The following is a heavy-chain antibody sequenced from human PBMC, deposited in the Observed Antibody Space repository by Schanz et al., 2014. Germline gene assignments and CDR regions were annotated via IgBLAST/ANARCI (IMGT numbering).Heavy chain of an antibody. J-gene: IGHJ4*02. CDR3: AKDPSHGDYDYYFDY. Sequence: EVQLVESGGGLVKPGGSLRLSCAVSGFTFSTYAMSWVRQAPGKGLEWVSAISGSGGSTYYADSVKGRFTISRDNSKNTLYLQMNSLRAEDTAVYYCAKDPSHGDYDYYFDYWGQGTLVTVSS. CDR2: ISGSGGST. CDR1: GFTFSTYA. D-gene: IGHD3-22*01. V-gene: IGHV3-23*04.